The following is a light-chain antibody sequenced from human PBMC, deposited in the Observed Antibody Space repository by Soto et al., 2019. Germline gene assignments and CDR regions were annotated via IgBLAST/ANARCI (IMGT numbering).Light chain of an antibody. CDR2: GAS. J-gene: IGKJ1*01. CDR1: QSVSSSY. V-gene: IGKV3-20*01. CDR3: QKDCSSPTWT. Sequence: EIVLTQSPGTLSLSPGERATLSCRASQSVSSSYLAWYQQKPGQAPRLLIYGASSRDTGIPDRFSGSGSGTDLTLTISRLEPESFAVYYCQKDCSSPTWTVGQGTNLDIK.